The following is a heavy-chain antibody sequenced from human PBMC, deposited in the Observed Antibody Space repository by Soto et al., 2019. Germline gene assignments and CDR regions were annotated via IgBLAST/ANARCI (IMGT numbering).Heavy chain of an antibody. Sequence: GGSLRLSCAASGFTFSSYAMHWVRQAPGKGLEWVAVISYDGSNKYYADSVKGRFTISRDNSKNTLYLQMNSLRAEDTAVYYCASSGVGAYYFDYWGQGTLVTVSS. J-gene: IGHJ4*02. CDR2: ISYDGSNK. V-gene: IGHV3-30-3*01. D-gene: IGHD1-26*01. CDR3: ASSGVGAYYFDY. CDR1: GFTFSSYA.